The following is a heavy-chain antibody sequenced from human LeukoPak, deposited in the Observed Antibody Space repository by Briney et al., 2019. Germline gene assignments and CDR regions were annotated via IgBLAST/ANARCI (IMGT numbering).Heavy chain of an antibody. D-gene: IGHD5-12*01. CDR1: GFTFDDYA. Sequence: GRSLRLSCAASGFTFDDYAMHWVRQAPGKGLEWVSGISWNSGSIGYADSVKGRFTISRDNAKNSLYLQMNSLRAEDTALYYCAKAPLSGWLRVSFDYWGQGTLVTVSS. CDR2: ISWNSGSI. CDR3: AKAPLSGWLRVSFDY. V-gene: IGHV3-9*01. J-gene: IGHJ4*02.